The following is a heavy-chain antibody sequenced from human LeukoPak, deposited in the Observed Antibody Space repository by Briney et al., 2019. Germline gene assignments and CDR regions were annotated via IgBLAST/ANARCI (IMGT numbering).Heavy chain of an antibody. CDR2: INPSGGST. D-gene: IGHD2-21*02. Sequence: ASVKVSCKASGYTFTNSYMHWVRQAPGQGLEWMGIINPSGGSTTYAQKFQGRVTMTRDMSTNTVYMELSRLRSEDTAVYYCARGLSVTLNNSFDPWGQGTLVTVSS. V-gene: IGHV1-46*01. J-gene: IGHJ5*02. CDR1: GYTFTNSY. CDR3: ARGLSVTLNNSFDP.